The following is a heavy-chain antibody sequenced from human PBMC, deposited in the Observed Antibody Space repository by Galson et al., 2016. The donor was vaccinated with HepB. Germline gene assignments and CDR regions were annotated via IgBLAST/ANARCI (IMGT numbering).Heavy chain of an antibody. J-gene: IGHJ3*01. Sequence: TLSLTCSVSGDSISRGGYFWTWIRQHPQKGLEWIGYISYIGRTTYNPPLQSRVTMSLDTSQNRFSLSLSSVTAADAAIYFCASPDPSTGRDDAFDLWGQGTMVTVSS. CDR1: GDSISRGGYF. D-gene: IGHD2-8*02. CDR2: ISYIGRT. CDR3: ASPDPSTGRDDAFDL. V-gene: IGHV4-31*03.